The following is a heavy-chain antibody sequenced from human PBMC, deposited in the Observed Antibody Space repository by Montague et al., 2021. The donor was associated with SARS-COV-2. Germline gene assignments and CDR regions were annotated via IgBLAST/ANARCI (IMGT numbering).Heavy chain of an antibody. CDR2: IYYSGST. CDR1: GGSISSSSYY. D-gene: IGHD6-19*01. CDR3: ARHALRFVAGTYNWFDP. V-gene: IGHV4-39*01. J-gene: IGHJ5*02. Sequence: SETLSLTCTVSGGSISSSSYYWGWIRQPPGKGLEWIGSIYYSGSTYYNPPLKSRVTISVDTSKNKFSLKLSSVTAADTAVYYCARHALRFVAGTYNWFDPWGQGTLVTVSS.